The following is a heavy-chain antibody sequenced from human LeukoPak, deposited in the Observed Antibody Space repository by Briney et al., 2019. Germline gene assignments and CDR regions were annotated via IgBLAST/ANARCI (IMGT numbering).Heavy chain of an antibody. V-gene: IGHV3-64*01. CDR3: ARVDGGNSGFWDY. CDR1: GFTFSSYA. Sequence: PGGSLRLSCAASGFTFSSYAMHWVRQAPGKGLEYVSAISSNGGSTYYANSVKGRLTISRDNSKNTLYLQMGSLRAEDMAVYSCARVDGGNSGFWDYWGQGILVTVSS. D-gene: IGHD4-23*01. J-gene: IGHJ4*02. CDR2: ISSNGGST.